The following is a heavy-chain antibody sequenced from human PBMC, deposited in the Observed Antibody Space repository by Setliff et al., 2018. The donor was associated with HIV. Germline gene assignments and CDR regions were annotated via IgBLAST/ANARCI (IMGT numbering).Heavy chain of an antibody. Sequence: LSLTCTVSGGSISRGCYSWGWIRQPPGKGLEWIGSISYTGITNYNPSLKSRVTMSVDKSKNQFSLRLSSVTAADTAVYYCARARRAGSGPKYFQHWGQGTLVTVS. J-gene: IGHJ1*01. CDR3: ARARRAGSGPKYFQH. D-gene: IGHD2-15*01. CDR1: GGSISRGCYS. CDR2: ISYTGIT. V-gene: IGHV4-39*07.